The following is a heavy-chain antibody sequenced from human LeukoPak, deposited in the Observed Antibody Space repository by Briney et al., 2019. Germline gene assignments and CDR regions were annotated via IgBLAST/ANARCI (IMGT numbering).Heavy chain of an antibody. J-gene: IGHJ3*01. CDR1: GFTFTSSA. D-gene: IGHD3-22*01. CDR2: IVVGSGNT. CDR3: AAEAAYYYDSRDAFDV. Sequence: SVKVSCKASGFTFTSSAVQWVRQARGQRLEWIGWIVVGSGNTNYTQKFQERVTITRDMSTSLVYMELSSLRSEDTAVYYCAAEAAYYYDSRDAFDVWGQGTMVTVSS. V-gene: IGHV1-58*01.